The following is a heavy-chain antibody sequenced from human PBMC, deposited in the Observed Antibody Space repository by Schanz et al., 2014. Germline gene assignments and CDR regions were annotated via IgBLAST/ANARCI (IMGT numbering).Heavy chain of an antibody. CDR1: GYPFSNYG. Sequence: QVQMVQSGAEVKKPGASVKVSCKASGYPFSNYGISWLRQAPGQGFEWMAWMPYNGNTKYAQSLQGRVTVTRDTSTSTSYMELRSLTADDTAVYYCARDVHRNHYWGQGTPVTGSS. CDR2: MPYNGNT. J-gene: IGHJ4*02. V-gene: IGHV1-18*01. CDR3: ARDVHRNHY. D-gene: IGHD1-1*01.